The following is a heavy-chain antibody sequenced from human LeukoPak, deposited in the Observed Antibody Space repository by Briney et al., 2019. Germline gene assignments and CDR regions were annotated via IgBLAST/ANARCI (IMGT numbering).Heavy chain of an antibody. D-gene: IGHD5-12*01. CDR1: GGSFSGYY. Sequence: SETLSLTCAVYGGSFSGYYWSWTRQPPGKGLEWIGEINHSGSTNYNPSLKSRVTISVDTSKNLFSLKLSSVTAADTAVYYCARGGGRYSGYDSTLFDYWGQGTLVTVSS. J-gene: IGHJ4*02. CDR3: ARGGGRYSGYDSTLFDY. V-gene: IGHV4-34*01. CDR2: INHSGST.